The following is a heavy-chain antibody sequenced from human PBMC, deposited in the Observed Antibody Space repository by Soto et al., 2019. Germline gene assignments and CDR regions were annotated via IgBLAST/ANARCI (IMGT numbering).Heavy chain of an antibody. D-gene: IGHD6-19*01. J-gene: IGHJ4*02. V-gene: IGHV3-33*01. CDR1: GFNFSSYV. CDR2: IWYDGGNK. CDR3: ARDGQWLRRDGLRSSYYFDY. Sequence: QVQLVESGGGVVQPGRSLRLSCAASGFNFSSYVMHWVRQAPGKGLEWVAVIWYDGGNKYYADSVKGRFTISRDNSKNKLYLQMNSLRAEDTAVYYCARDGQWLRRDGLRSSYYFDYWGQGTLVTVSS.